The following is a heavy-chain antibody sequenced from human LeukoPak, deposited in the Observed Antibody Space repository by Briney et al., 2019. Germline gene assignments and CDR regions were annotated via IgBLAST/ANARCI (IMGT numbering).Heavy chain of an antibody. CDR3: ARRASTSGYYYDSSGYYYDY. CDR1: GYSFTSSW. Sequence: GESLKISCKGSGYSFTSSWIGWVRQLPGKGPEWMGIIYPSDSDTRYRPSFQGQVTISADKSISTAYLQWSSLKASDTAMYYCARRASTSGYYYDSSGYYYDYWGQGTLVTVSS. J-gene: IGHJ4*02. V-gene: IGHV5-51*01. D-gene: IGHD3-22*01. CDR2: IYPSDSDT.